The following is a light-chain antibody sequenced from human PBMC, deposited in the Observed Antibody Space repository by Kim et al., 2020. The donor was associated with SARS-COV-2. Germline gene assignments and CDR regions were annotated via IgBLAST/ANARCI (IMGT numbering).Light chain of an antibody. CDR3: TSRVSSGNHWV. Sequence: SSELTQDPAVSVALGQTVRITCQGDSLRSYYASWYQQKPGQAPVLVIYGKNNRPSGIPDRFSGSSSGNTASLTITGAQAEDEADYYCTSRVSSGNHWVFG. V-gene: IGLV3-19*01. J-gene: IGLJ3*02. CDR2: GKN. CDR1: SLRSYY.